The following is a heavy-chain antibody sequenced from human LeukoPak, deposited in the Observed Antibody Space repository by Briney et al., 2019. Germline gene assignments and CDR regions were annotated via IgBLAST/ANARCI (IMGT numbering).Heavy chain of an antibody. V-gene: IGHV4-59*01. J-gene: IGHJ5*02. CDR3: ARGGIAAHGWFDP. CDR1: GGSISSYY. D-gene: IGHD6-6*01. CDR2: IYYSGST. Sequence: SETLSLTCTVSGGSISSYYWSWIRQPPGKGLEWIGYIYYSGSTNYNPSLKSRVTISVDTSKNQFSLKLSSVTAADTAVYYCARGGIAAHGWFDPWGQGTLVTVSS.